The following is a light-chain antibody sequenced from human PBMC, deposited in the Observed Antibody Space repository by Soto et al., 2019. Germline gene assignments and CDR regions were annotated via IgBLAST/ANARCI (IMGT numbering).Light chain of an antibody. CDR3: QQRSNWPPSIT. CDR2: GAS. CDR1: QSVSNN. V-gene: IGKV3-15*01. J-gene: IGKJ5*01. Sequence: EIVMTQSPATLSASPGERATLSCRASQSVSNNLAWYQQKPGQAPRLLIYGASTRATGVPARFSGSVSGTDFTLTISSLEPEDFAVYYCQQRSNWPPSITFGQGTRLEIK.